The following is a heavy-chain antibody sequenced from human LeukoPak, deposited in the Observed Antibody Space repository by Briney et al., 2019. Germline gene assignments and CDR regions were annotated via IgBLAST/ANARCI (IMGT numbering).Heavy chain of an antibody. D-gene: IGHD1-26*01. CDR2: ISYDGSNK. Sequence: GRSLRLSCAASGFTFSSYAMHWVRQAPGKGLEWVAAISYDGSNKYYADSVKGRFTISRDNSKNTLYLQMNSLRAEDTAVYYCARDKNRKYSGSYLDYWGQGTLVTVSS. V-gene: IGHV3-30-3*01. CDR1: GFTFSSYA. CDR3: ARDKNRKYSGSYLDY. J-gene: IGHJ4*02.